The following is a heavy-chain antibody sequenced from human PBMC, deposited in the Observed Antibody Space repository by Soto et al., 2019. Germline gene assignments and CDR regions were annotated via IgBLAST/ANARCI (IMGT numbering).Heavy chain of an antibody. V-gene: IGHV4-31*11. D-gene: IGHD4-4*01. CDR1: GGSISSGGYY. J-gene: IGHJ4*02. CDR3: ARKFTVTTGFDY. Sequence: SETLSLTCAVSGGSISSGGYYWSWIRQHPGKGLEWIGYIYYSGSTYYNPSLKSRVTISVDTSKNQFSLKLSSVTAAYTAVYYCARKFTVTTGFDYWGQGTLVAVS. CDR2: IYYSGST.